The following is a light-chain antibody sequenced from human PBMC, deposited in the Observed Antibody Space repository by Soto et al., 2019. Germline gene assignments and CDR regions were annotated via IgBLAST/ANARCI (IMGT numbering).Light chain of an antibody. V-gene: IGKV1-8*01. CDR2: EAS. CDR1: QGISSY. J-gene: IGKJ1*01. Sequence: AIRMTQSPSSFSASTGDRVTITCRASQGISSYLAWYQQKPGKVPQLLIYEASILQSGVPSRFSGSGSGKDFTLTIAALQPDDFATYYCHQSFSSPRTFGQGTKVDIK. CDR3: HQSFSSPRT.